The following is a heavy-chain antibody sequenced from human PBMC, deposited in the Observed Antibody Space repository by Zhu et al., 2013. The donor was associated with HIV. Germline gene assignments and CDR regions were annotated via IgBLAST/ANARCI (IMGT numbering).Heavy chain of an antibody. CDR2: MNPKSDNA. V-gene: IGHV1-8*02. CDR1: GYTFTSYG. CDR3: ARGVDTAYDAFEI. D-gene: IGHD5-18*01. J-gene: IGHJ3*02. Sequence: QVQLVQSGAEVKKPGASVKVSCKASGYTFTSYGISWVRQAPGQGLEWMGWMNPKSDNAGYAQKFQGRVTMTRNISISTAYMELSSLRSEDTAMYYCARGVDTAYDAFEIWGHGTVVTVSS.